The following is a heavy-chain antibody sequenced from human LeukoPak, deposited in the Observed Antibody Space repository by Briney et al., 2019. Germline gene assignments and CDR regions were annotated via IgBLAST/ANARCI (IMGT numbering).Heavy chain of an antibody. CDR1: GFTFMNYA. CDR2: IGGNSINA. V-gene: IGHV3-23*01. J-gene: IGHJ5*02. D-gene: IGHD4-17*01. Sequence: GGSLRLSCASSGFTFMNYAMSWVRQAPGKGLEWVSTIGGNSINAYFADSVRGRFTISRDNSRNTLYLLMNSLRAEDTAMYYCARGPYLDYGDYDWFDPWGQGTLVTVSS. CDR3: ARGPYLDYGDYDWFDP.